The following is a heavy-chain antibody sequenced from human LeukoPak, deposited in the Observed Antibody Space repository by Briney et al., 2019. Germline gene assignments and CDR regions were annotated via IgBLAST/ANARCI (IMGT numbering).Heavy chain of an antibody. Sequence: ASVKVSCKASGYTFTDYYMHWVQQAPGKGLEWMGRVDPEDGETIYAEKFQGRVTITADTSTDTAYMELSSLRSEDTAVYYCARGRGIYYYGSGTHIDWDYWGQGTLVTVSS. CDR3: ARGRGIYYYGSGTHIDWDY. CDR1: GYTFTDYY. V-gene: IGHV1-69-2*01. CDR2: VDPEDGET. D-gene: IGHD3-10*01. J-gene: IGHJ4*02.